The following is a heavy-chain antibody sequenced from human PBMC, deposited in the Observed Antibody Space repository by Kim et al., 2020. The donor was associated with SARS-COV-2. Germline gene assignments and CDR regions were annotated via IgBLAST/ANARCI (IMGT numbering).Heavy chain of an antibody. CDR2: IYYSGST. CDR1: GGSISSSSYY. D-gene: IGHD3-10*01. J-gene: IGHJ5*02. CDR3: ARHSSSNWFAP. V-gene: IGHV4-39*01. Sequence: SETLSLTCTVSGGSISSSSYYWGWIRQPPGKGLEWIGSIYYSGSTYYNPSLKSRVTISVDTSKNQFSLKLSSVTAADTAVYYCARHSSSNWFAPWGQGT.